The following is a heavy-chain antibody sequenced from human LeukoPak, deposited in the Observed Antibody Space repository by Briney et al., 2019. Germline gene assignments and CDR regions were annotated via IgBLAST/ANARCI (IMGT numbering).Heavy chain of an antibody. V-gene: IGHV1-18*01. Sequence: GASVKVSCKASGYTFTSYGISWVLRAPGQGLEWMGWISAYNGNTNYAQKLQGRVTMSTDTSTSTAYMELRSLRSDDTAVYYCAREFSGYSYAFDIWGQGTMVTVSS. J-gene: IGHJ3*02. CDR2: ISAYNGNT. CDR1: GYTFTSYG. CDR3: AREFSGYSYAFDI. D-gene: IGHD5-18*01.